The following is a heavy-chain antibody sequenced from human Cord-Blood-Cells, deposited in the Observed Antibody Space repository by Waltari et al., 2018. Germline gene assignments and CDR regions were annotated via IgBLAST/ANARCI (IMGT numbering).Heavy chain of an antibody. CDR3: AREIGLGSGWFDY. Sequence: QVQLQESGPGLVKPSETLSLTCPVSGGSISSYYWSWIRQPPGKGLEWIGYIYYSGSTNYNPSLKSRVTISVDTSKNQFSLKLSSVTAADTAVYYCAREIGLGSGWFDYWGQGTLVTVSS. D-gene: IGHD6-19*01. J-gene: IGHJ4*02. CDR2: IYYSGST. CDR1: GGSISSYY. V-gene: IGHV4-59*01.